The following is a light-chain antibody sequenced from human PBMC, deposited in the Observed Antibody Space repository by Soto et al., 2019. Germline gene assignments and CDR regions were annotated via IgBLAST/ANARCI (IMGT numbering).Light chain of an antibody. J-gene: IGLJ3*02. CDR3: QTWGTGIRV. CDR1: SGHSSYA. CDR2: LNSDGSH. V-gene: IGLV4-69*01. Sequence: QSVLTQSPSASASPGASVKLTCTLSSGHSSYAIAWHQQQPEKGPRYLMKLNSDGSHSKGDGIPDRFSGSSSGAERYLSISRLQSEDEADYYCQTWGTGIRVFGGGTKLTVL.